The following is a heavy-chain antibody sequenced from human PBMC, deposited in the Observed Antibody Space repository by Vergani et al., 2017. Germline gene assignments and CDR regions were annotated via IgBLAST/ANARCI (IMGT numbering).Heavy chain of an antibody. Sequence: QVQLVESGGGVVQPGGSLRLSCAASGFTFSSYGMHWVRQAPGKGLEWVAFIRYEGSNKYYADSVKGRFTISRDNSKNTLYLQMNSLRAEDTAVYYCAKDLTTVFDYWGQGTLVTVSS. CDR1: GFTFSSYG. CDR2: IRYEGSNK. J-gene: IGHJ4*02. D-gene: IGHD4-17*01. CDR3: AKDLTTVFDY. V-gene: IGHV3-30*02.